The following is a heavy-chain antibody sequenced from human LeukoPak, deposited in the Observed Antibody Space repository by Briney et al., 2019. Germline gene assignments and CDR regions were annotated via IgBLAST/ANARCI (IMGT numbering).Heavy chain of an antibody. Sequence: PGGSLRLSCAASGFTFSSYAMSWVRQAPGKGLEWVSAISGSGGSTYYADSVKGRFTISRDNSKNTLYLQMNSLRAEDTAVYYCAKDQEEGSTRTYFDYWGQGTLVTVSS. V-gene: IGHV3-23*01. D-gene: IGHD2-2*01. CDR3: AKDQEEGSTRTYFDY. CDR2: ISGSGGST. J-gene: IGHJ4*02. CDR1: GFTFSSYA.